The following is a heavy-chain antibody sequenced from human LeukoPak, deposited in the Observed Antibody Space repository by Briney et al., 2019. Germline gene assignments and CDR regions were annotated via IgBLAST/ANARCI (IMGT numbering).Heavy chain of an antibody. Sequence: ASVKVSCKASGYTFTGYYMHWVRQAPGQGLEWMGWINPNSGGTNYAQKFQGRVTMTRDTSISTAYMELSRLRSDDTAVYYCARASHSGRAGFDAFDIWGQGTMATVSS. D-gene: IGHD1-26*01. J-gene: IGHJ3*02. V-gene: IGHV1-2*02. CDR2: INPNSGGT. CDR1: GYTFTGYY. CDR3: ARASHSGRAGFDAFDI.